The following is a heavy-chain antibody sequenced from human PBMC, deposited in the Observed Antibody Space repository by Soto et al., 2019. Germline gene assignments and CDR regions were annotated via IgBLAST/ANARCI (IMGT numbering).Heavy chain of an antibody. D-gene: IGHD2-21*02. CDR2: IYYSGST. V-gene: IGHV4-59*01. J-gene: IGHJ4*02. CDR3: ARAVLPATAPFDY. Sequence: QVQLQESGPRLVKPSETLSLTCIVSGGSISSYYWSWIRQPPGKGLEWIGYIYYSGSTNYNPSLKSRVTISVDTSNNQYSLKLSSVTAADTAVYYCARAVLPATAPFDYWGQGTLVTVSS. CDR1: GGSISSYY.